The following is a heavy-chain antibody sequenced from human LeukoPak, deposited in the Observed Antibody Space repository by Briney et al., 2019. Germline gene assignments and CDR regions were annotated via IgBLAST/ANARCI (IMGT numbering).Heavy chain of an antibody. Sequence: ASVKVSCKASGYTFTGYYMHWVRQAPGQGLEWMGWINPNTGGTNYAQNFQGRVTVARDTSISTTYMELSRLRSDDTAVYYCARDFSGSYGADYWGQGTLVIVSS. J-gene: IGHJ4*02. D-gene: IGHD1-26*01. CDR1: GYTFTGYY. CDR3: ARDFSGSYGADY. V-gene: IGHV1-2*02. CDR2: INPNTGGT.